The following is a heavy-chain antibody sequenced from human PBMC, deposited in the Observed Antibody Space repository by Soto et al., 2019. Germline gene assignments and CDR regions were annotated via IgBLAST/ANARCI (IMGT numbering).Heavy chain of an antibody. CDR3: ARDTSMGRTVNYYFEY. Sequence: QVQLVESGGGVVQPGRSLRLSCAASGFTFSSYAMHWVRQATGKGLEWVAVVWYDASNKYYAGSVKGRFTISRDNSKNTLYLQMNSLRAEDTAVYYCARDTSMGRTVNYYFEYWGQGTLVTVSS. V-gene: IGHV3-33*01. J-gene: IGHJ4*02. CDR1: GFTFSSYA. CDR2: VWYDASNK. D-gene: IGHD3-10*01.